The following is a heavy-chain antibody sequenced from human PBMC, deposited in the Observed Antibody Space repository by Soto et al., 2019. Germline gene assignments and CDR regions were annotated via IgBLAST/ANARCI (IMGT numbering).Heavy chain of an antibody. D-gene: IGHD3-22*01. J-gene: IGHJ4*02. CDR2: ISYDGSNK. V-gene: IGHV3-30-3*01. Sequence: PGGSLRLSCAASGFTFSSYAMHWVRQAPGKGLEWVAVISYDGSNKYYADSVKGRFTISRDNSKNTLYLQMNSLRAEDTAVYYCARDRYYDSSGPDCWGQGTLVTVSS. CDR1: GFTFSSYA. CDR3: ARDRYYDSSGPDC.